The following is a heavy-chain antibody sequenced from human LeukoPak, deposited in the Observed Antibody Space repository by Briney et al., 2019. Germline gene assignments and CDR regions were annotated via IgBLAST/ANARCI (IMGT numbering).Heavy chain of an antibody. D-gene: IGHD3-22*01. V-gene: IGHV4-34*01. CDR2: INHSGST. CDR1: GGSFSGYY. CDR3: ARDMVDYYDSSGYYSGYAFDI. J-gene: IGHJ3*02. Sequence: SETLSLTCAVYGGSFSGYYWSWIRQPPGKGLEWIGEINHSGSTNYNPSLKSRVTISVDTSKNQFSLKLSSVTAADTAVYYCARDMVDYYDSSGYYSGYAFDIWGQGTMVTVSS.